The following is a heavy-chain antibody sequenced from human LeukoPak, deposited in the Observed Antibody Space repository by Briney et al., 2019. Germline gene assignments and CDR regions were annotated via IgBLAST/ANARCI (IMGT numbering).Heavy chain of an antibody. CDR2: IKQDGSEK. CDR1: GFTFSSYW. D-gene: IGHD6-6*01. Sequence: PGGSLRLSCAASGFTFSSYWMSWVRQAPGKGREWVANIKQDGSEKYYVDSVKGRFTISRDNAKNSLYLQMNSLRAEDTAVYYCARGDSSSSLEIDYWGQGTLVTVSS. V-gene: IGHV3-7*01. CDR3: ARGDSSSSLEIDY. J-gene: IGHJ4*02.